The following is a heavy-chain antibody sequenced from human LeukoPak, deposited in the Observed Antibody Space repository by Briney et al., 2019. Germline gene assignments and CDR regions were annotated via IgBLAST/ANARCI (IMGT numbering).Heavy chain of an antibody. D-gene: IGHD6-19*01. Sequence: GGSLRLSCSASRFTFSSYSLNWVRQAPGGGLEWLSYISSGSTTIYHADSVRGRFTISRDNAKNSLYLQMNSLKVEDTAVYYCARYNSDWSFDYWGQGTLVTVSS. CDR3: ARYNSDWSFDY. CDR2: ISSGSTTI. J-gene: IGHJ4*02. CDR1: RFTFSSYS. V-gene: IGHV3-48*01.